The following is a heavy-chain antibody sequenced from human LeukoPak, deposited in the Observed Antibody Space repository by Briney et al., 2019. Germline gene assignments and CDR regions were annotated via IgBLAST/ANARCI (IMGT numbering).Heavy chain of an antibody. CDR2: ISYDGSNK. CDR3: AKDMPMVRGVMEY. J-gene: IGHJ4*02. CDR1: GFTFSSYA. Sequence: GGSLRLSCAASGFTFSSYAMHWVRQAPGKGLEWVAVISYDGSNKYYADSVKGRFTISRDNSKNTLYLQMNSLRAEDTAVYYCAKDMPMVRGVMEYWGQGTLVTVSS. V-gene: IGHV3-30*04. D-gene: IGHD3-10*01.